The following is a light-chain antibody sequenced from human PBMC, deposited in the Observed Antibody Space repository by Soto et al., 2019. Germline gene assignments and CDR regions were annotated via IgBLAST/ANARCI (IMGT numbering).Light chain of an antibody. CDR1: QNIDAW. Sequence: IQMTQSPSTLSASVGDRVTITCRASQNIDAWLAWYQQKPGKAPKVLIYKASSLESGVPSRFSGSGSGTEFTLTISSLQPDDSATYYCQRYNTYPRTFGGGTKVEIK. J-gene: IGKJ4*01. CDR2: KAS. V-gene: IGKV1-5*03. CDR3: QRYNTYPRT.